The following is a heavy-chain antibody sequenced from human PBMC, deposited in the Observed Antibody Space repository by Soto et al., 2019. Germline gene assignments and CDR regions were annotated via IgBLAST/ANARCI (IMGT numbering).Heavy chain of an antibody. J-gene: IGHJ4*02. CDR3: AALGPRMY. V-gene: IGHV3-13*04. CDR1: GITFSIYD. Sequence: EVQLVESGGGLVQPGGSLRLSCAVSGITFSIYDMHWVRQATGKGLEWVSSICHAGDTYYAASVRGRFTISTDDATNALHRQMDSLRAGDTSVYFCAALGPRMYWGQGALVTVAS. D-gene: IGHD7-27*01. CDR2: ICHAGDT.